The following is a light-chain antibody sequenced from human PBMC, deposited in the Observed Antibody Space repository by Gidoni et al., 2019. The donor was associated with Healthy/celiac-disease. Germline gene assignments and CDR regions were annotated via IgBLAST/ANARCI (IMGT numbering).Light chain of an antibody. CDR2: DAS. Sequence: IVLTQSPATLSLSPGERATLSCRASQSVSSYLAWYQQQPGQAPRLLIYDASNKATGSPARFSGSGCGTDFTLTISSLEPEDVAVYYCQQRSNWPPGTFGPGTKVDIK. J-gene: IGKJ3*01. CDR1: QSVSSY. CDR3: QQRSNWPPGT. V-gene: IGKV3-11*01.